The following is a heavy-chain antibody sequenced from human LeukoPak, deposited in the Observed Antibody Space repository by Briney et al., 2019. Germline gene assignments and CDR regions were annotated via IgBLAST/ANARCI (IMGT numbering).Heavy chain of an antibody. D-gene: IGHD1-26*01. CDR3: ASGRGKVGATELFDF. J-gene: IGHJ4*02. CDR2: IIPIFGTA. Sequence: WASVKVSCKASGGTFSSYAISWVRQPPGQGLEWMGGIIPIFGTANYAQKFQGRVTITTDESTSTDYMELSSLRSENAAVYYCASGRGKVGATELFDFWGQGTLVTVSS. V-gene: IGHV1-69*05. CDR1: GGTFSSYA.